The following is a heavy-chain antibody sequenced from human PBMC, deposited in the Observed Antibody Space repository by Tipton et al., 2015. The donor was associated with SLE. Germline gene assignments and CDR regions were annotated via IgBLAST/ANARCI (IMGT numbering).Heavy chain of an antibody. D-gene: IGHD3-10*01. CDR2: IHYSGST. Sequence: TLSLTCTVSGGSISSSSYYWSWTRQPPGKGLEWIGYIHYSGSTNSNPPLKSRVTISVDTSKNQFSLKLSSVTAADTAVYYCARDGDGGSGRYDAFDIWGQGPMVTVSS. CDR1: GGSISSSSYY. V-gene: IGHV4-61*01. J-gene: IGHJ3*02. CDR3: ARDGDGGSGRYDAFDI.